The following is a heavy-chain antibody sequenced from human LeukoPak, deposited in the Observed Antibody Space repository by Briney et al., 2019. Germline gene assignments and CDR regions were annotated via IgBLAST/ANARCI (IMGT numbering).Heavy chain of an antibody. V-gene: IGHV3-21*01. D-gene: IGHD3-10*01. CDR2: ISSSSSYI. CDR1: GFTFSSYS. CDR3: ARDPFRYGSGENY. Sequence: GGSLRLSCAASGFTFSSYSMNWVRQAPGKGLEWVSSISSSSSYIYYADSVKGRFTISRDNAKNSLYLQMNSLRAEDTAVYYCARDPFRYGSGENYWGQGTLVTVSS. J-gene: IGHJ4*02.